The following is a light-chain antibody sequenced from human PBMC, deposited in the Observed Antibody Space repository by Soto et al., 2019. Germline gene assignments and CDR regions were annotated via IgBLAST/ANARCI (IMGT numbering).Light chain of an antibody. CDR2: GVS. Sequence: EVVMTQSPATVSVSPGEGVTLSCRASQTISNDLAWYQQKPGQAPRLLIYGVSTRATGVPARFSGGGSGTEFTLTISSLQSEDFAFYYCQQNNKWPPVTFGGGTKV. J-gene: IGKJ4*01. V-gene: IGKV3-15*01. CDR1: QTISND. CDR3: QQNNKWPPVT.